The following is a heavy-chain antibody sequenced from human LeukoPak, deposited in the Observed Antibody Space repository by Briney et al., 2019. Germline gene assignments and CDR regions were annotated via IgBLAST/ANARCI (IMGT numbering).Heavy chain of an antibody. CDR1: GFTVSSNY. CDR3: AKVEIQLWLIDY. J-gene: IGHJ4*02. Sequence: GGSLRLSCAASGFTVSSNYMSWVRQAPGKGLEWVSVIYSGGSTYYADSVKGRFTISRDNSKNTLYLQMNSLRAEDTAVYYCAKVEIQLWLIDYWGQGTLVTVSS. V-gene: IGHV3-53*01. D-gene: IGHD5-18*01. CDR2: IYSGGST.